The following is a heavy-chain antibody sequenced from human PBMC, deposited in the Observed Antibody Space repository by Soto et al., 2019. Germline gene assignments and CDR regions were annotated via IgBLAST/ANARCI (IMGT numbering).Heavy chain of an antibody. CDR2: ISVYNGNT. D-gene: IGHD2-21*02. Sequence: ASVKVSCKASGYTFTSHGISWVRQAPGQGLEWMGWISVYNGNTKYAQKLQGRVTMTTDTSTSTAYMELRSLRSDDTAVYYCARDGDPYCGGDCYRNDYWGQGTLVTVSS. J-gene: IGHJ4*02. V-gene: IGHV1-18*01. CDR1: GYTFTSHG. CDR3: ARDGDPYCGGDCYRNDY.